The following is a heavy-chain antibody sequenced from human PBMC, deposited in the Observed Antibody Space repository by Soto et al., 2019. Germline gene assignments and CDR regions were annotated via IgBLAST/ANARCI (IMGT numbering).Heavy chain of an antibody. CDR3: ARDSSLFCTGDTCYLQDAFDI. D-gene: IGHD2-15*01. CDR2: ISSTSSYI. Sequence: EVQLVESGGGQVKPGGSLRLSCAASGFTFNTYTMNWVRQAPGKGLEWVSSISSTSSYIYYADSVKGRFTISRDNAGNSLYLQMSSLRAEDTAVYYCARDSSLFCTGDTCYLQDAFDIWGQGTMVTVSS. V-gene: IGHV3-21*01. J-gene: IGHJ3*02. CDR1: GFTFNTYT.